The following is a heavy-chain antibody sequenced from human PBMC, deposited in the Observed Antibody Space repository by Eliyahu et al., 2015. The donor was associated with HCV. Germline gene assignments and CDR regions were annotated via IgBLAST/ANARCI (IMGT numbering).Heavy chain of an antibody. D-gene: IGHD6-13*01. CDR3: ARGPAGTGYYYYYGMDV. CDR1: GXXFXSXG. J-gene: IGHJ6*02. V-gene: IGHV3-33*01. CDR2: IWYDGSNK. Sequence: QVQLVESGGGVVQPGRSLXPSCAXSGXXFXSXGMHWVRXAPGKGLEWVAVIWYDGSNKYYADSVKGRFTISRDNSKNTLYLQMNSLRAEDTAVYYCARGPAGTGYYYYYGMDVWGQGTTVTVSS.